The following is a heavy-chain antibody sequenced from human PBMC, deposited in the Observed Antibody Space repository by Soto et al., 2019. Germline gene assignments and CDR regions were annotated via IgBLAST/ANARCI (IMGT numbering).Heavy chain of an antibody. CDR3: VAGYSYG. CDR1: GFTISSYG. D-gene: IGHD5-12*01. CDR2: ISADGSNT. V-gene: IGHV3-23*01. Sequence: EVQLLESGGGLIQPGGSLRLSCAASGFTISSYGMSWVRQAPGKGLEWVSAISADGSNTYYADSVRGRFTVSRDNSKYALYLQMSSLRAEDTAVYYCVAGYSYGGARGTLVTVSS. J-gene: IGHJ4*02.